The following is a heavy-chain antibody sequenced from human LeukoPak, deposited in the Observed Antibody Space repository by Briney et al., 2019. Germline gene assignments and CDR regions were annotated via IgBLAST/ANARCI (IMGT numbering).Heavy chain of an antibody. Sequence: SEALSLTCTVSGGSISSYYWSWIRQPPGKGLEWIGYIYYGGSTNYNPSLKSRVTMSVDTSNNQFSLKLSSVTAADTAVYYCARRYCSGGSCYYYDVWGQGTTVTVSS. CDR3: ARRYCSGGSCYYYDV. D-gene: IGHD2-15*01. CDR2: IYYGGST. CDR1: GGSISSYY. V-gene: IGHV4-59*08. J-gene: IGHJ6*02.